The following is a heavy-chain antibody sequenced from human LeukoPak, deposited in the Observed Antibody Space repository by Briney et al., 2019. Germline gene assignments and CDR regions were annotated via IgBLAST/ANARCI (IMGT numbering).Heavy chain of an antibody. CDR3: AKDLYYDSSGAFDY. Sequence: GGSLRLSCAASGFTFSSYAMSWVRQAPGKGLEWVSAISGSGGSTYYADSVKGRFTISRDNSKNTPYLQMNSLRAEDTAVYYCAKDLYYDSSGAFDYWGQGTLVTVSS. D-gene: IGHD3-22*01. CDR1: GFTFSSYA. V-gene: IGHV3-23*01. CDR2: ISGSGGST. J-gene: IGHJ4*02.